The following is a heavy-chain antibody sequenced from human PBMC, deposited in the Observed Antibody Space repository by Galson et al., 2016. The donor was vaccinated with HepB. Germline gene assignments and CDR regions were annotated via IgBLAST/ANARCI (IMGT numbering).Heavy chain of an antibody. CDR3: ARSVERKHQSCGSLLSYFDH. Sequence: SLRLSCAASGFTFNRYGMSWVRQAPGKGLEWVSSITGSGYTGGATSSADSVKGRFTISRDNSRNTVFLQMDSLRAEDTAIYYCARSVERKHQSCGSLLSYFDHWGQGTPVTVSS. CDR1: GFTFNRYG. V-gene: IGHV3-23*01. J-gene: IGHJ4*02. D-gene: IGHD1-26*01. CDR2: ITGSGYTGGAT.